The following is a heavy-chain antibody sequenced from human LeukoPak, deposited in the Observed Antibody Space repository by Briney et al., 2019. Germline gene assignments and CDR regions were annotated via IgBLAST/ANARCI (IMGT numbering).Heavy chain of an antibody. D-gene: IGHD4-17*01. CDR2: IYTSGST. V-gene: IGHV4-61*02. CDR1: GGSISSGSYY. CDR3: ARENGDYIFDY. J-gene: IGHJ4*02. Sequence: PSQTLSLTCTVSGGSISSGSYYWSWIRQPAGKGLEWIGRIYTSGSTNYNPSLKSRVTISVDTSKNQFSLKLSSVTAADTAVYYCARENGDYIFDYWGQGTLVTVSS.